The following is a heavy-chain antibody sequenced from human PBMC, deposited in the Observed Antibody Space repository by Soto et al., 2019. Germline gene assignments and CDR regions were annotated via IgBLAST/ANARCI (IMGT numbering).Heavy chain of an antibody. CDR2: FRSSGDGGTT. Sequence: GGSLRLSCAASGFTFRTYSMSWVRQAPRNGLEWVSGFRSSGDGGTTYYADSVKGRFTISRDNSKNTLFLQMNSLRAEDTAIYYCAKKVNSGPGSQYFDYWGQGTLVTVSS. CDR3: AKKVNSGPGSQYFDY. D-gene: IGHD3-10*01. J-gene: IGHJ4*02. CDR1: GFTFRTYS. V-gene: IGHV3-23*01.